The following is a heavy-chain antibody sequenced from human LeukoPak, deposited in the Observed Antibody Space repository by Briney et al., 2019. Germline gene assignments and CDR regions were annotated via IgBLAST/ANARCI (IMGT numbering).Heavy chain of an antibody. J-gene: IGHJ4*02. CDR2: MNPNSGNT. D-gene: IGHD2-21*02. V-gene: IGHV1-8*01. Sequence: RASVKVSCKASGYTFTSYDINWVRQATGQGLEWMGWMNPNSGNTGYAQKFQGRVTMTRNTSISTAYMELSSLRSEDTAVYYCARGPHLVTAIDYYFDYWGQGTLVTVSS. CDR3: ARGPHLVTAIDYYFDY. CDR1: GYTFTSYD.